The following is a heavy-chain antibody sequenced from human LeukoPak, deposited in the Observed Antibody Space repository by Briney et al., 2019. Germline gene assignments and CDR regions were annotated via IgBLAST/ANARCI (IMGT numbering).Heavy chain of an antibody. CDR2: INPSGGST. CDR1: GYTFTSYY. CDR3: ASSFGGTLRWFDP. D-gene: IGHD1-14*01. J-gene: IGHJ5*02. V-gene: IGHV1-46*03. Sequence: ASVKVSCKASGYTFTSYYMHWVRQAPGQGLEWMGIINPSGGSTSYARKFQGRVTMTRDTSTSTVYMELSSLRSEDTAVYYCASSFGGTLRWFDPWGQGTLVTVSS.